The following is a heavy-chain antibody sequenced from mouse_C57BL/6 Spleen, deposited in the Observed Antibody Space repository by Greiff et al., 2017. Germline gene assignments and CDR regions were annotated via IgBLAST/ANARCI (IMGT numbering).Heavy chain of an antibody. Sequence: QVQLQQSGPELVKPGASVKISCKASGYAFSSSWMNWVKQRPGKGLEWIGRIYPGDGDTNYSGKFKGKATLTADKSSSTAYMQLSSLTSEDSAVYFCASYYGSSYDWYFDVWGTGTTVTVSS. D-gene: IGHD1-1*01. CDR3: ASYYGSSYDWYFDV. J-gene: IGHJ1*03. CDR1: GYAFSSSW. CDR2: IYPGDGDT. V-gene: IGHV1-82*01.